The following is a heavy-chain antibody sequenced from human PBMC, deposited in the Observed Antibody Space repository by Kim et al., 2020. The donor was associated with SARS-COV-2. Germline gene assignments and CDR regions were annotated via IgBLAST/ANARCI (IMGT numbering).Heavy chain of an antibody. V-gene: IGHV7-4-1*02. J-gene: IGHJ4*02. D-gene: IGHD3-10*01. Sequence: ASVKVSCKASGYTFTSHAINWVRQAPGQGLEWLGWISTHTETPTYAPGFTGRFVFSLDASVNTAYLEINTLKTEDTAVYFCARGAPLWFGETFADYWGQGALVAVSS. CDR3: ARGAPLWFGETFADY. CDR2: ISTHTETP. CDR1: GYTFTSHA.